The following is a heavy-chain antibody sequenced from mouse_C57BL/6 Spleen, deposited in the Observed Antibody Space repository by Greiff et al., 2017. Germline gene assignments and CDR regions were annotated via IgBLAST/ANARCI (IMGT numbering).Heavy chain of an antibody. CDR2: IDPETGGT. D-gene: IGHD4-1*01. J-gene: IGHJ3*01. CDR3: TRLGRFAY. Sequence: VQLQQSGAELVRPGASVTLSCKASGYTFTDYEMHWVKQTPVHGLEWIGAIDPETGGTAYNQKFKGKAILTADKSSSTAYMALRSLTSEDSAVYYCTRLGRFAYWGQGTLVTVSA. V-gene: IGHV1-15*01. CDR1: GYTFTDYE.